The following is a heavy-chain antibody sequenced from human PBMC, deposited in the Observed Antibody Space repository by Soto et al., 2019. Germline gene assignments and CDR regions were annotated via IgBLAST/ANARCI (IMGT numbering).Heavy chain of an antibody. CDR2: ISAYNGNT. D-gene: IGHD4-17*01. CDR3: ARDLRRSTVTTYYYYYGMDV. Sequence: QVQLVQSGAEVKKPGASVKVSCKASGYTFTSYGISWVRQAPGQGLEWMGWISAYNGNTNYAQKLQGRVTMTTDTSTSTAYMELRSLRSDDTAVYYCARDLRRSTVTTYYYYYGMDVWGQGTTVTVSS. J-gene: IGHJ6*02. V-gene: IGHV1-18*01. CDR1: GYTFTSYG.